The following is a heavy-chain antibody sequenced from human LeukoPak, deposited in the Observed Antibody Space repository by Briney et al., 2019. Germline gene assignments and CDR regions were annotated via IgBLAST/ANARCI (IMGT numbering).Heavy chain of an antibody. J-gene: IGHJ4*02. Sequence: SGGSLRLSCAASGFTFSSYGMHWVRQAPGKGLEWVAVVSGSGDNTFHADSVKGRFTISRDNSKNTLYLQMNSLRAEDTAIYYCAKGSHSSAHYDNFDYWGQGTLVTVSS. CDR3: AKGSHSSAHYDNFDY. V-gene: IGHV3-23*01. D-gene: IGHD3-22*01. CDR1: GFTFSSYG. CDR2: VSGSGDNT.